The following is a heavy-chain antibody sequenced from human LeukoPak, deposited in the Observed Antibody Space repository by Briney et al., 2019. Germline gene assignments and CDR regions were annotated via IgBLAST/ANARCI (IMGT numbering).Heavy chain of an antibody. CDR1: GVTFSSYV. CDR3: AREGGGWYETTFDY. Sequence: GGSLRLSCEASGVTFSSYVMSWVRQAPGKGLEWVSVIYSGGSTYYADSVKGRFTISRDNSKNTLYLQMNSLRAEDTAVYYCAREGGGWYETTFDYWGQGTLVTVSS. CDR2: IYSGGST. J-gene: IGHJ4*02. D-gene: IGHD6-19*01. V-gene: IGHV3-66*01.